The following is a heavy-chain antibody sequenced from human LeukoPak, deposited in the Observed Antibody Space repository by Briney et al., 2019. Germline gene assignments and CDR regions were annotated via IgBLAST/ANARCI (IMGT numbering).Heavy chain of an antibody. CDR1: GFTFSTSA. J-gene: IGHJ6*04. D-gene: IGHD3-10*02. V-gene: IGHV3-23*01. CDR2: VPGSGDTA. CDR3: AELGITMIGGV. Sequence: GGSLRLSCAASGFTFSTSAMPWVRQAPGKGLEWVASVPGSGDTAYYADSVKGRFTISRDNAKNSLYLQMNSLRAEDTAVYYCAELGITMIGGVWGKGTTVTISS.